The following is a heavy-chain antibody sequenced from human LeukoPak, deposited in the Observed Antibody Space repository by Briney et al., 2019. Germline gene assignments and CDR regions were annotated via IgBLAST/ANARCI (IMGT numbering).Heavy chain of an antibody. CDR2: ISYDGSNK. CDR3: ARLTGTTDDY. Sequence: GGSLRLSYAASGFTFSSYAMHWVRQAPGKGLEWVAVISYDGSNKYYADSVKGRFTISRDNSKNTLYLQMNSLRAEDTAVYYCARLTGTTDDYWGLGTLVSVSS. D-gene: IGHD1-7*01. J-gene: IGHJ4*02. V-gene: IGHV3-30-3*01. CDR1: GFTFSSYA.